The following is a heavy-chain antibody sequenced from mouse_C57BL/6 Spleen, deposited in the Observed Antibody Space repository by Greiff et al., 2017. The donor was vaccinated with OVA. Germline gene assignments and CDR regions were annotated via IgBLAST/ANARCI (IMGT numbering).Heavy chain of an antibody. V-gene: IGHV1-39*01. CDR2: INPNYGTT. D-gene: IGHD1-1*01. Sequence: VQLQQSGPELVKPGASVTISCKASGYSFTDYNMNWVKQSNGKSLEWIGVINPNYGTTSYNQKFKGTVTLTVDQSTSTAYSQIYILTAEDAAVYCCAKNDCSSLFMDYWGQGTSVTVSS. CDR1: GYSFTDYN. J-gene: IGHJ4*01. CDR3: AKNDCSSLFMDY.